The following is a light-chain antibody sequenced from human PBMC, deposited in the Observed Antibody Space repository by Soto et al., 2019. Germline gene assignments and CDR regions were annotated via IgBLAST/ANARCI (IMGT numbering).Light chain of an antibody. Sequence: DIQMTQSPSSLSASVGDRVTITCRASQSISTFLNWYQQKPGKAPKLLIYAASTLQTGVPSRFSGSGSGPDFTLTISNLQPEDFATYYCHQTDTIPETFGQGTKVEIK. V-gene: IGKV1-39*01. J-gene: IGKJ1*01. CDR1: QSISTF. CDR2: AAS. CDR3: HQTDTIPET.